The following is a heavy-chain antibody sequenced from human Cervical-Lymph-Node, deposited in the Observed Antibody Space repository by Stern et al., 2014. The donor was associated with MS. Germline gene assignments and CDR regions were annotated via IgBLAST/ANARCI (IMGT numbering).Heavy chain of an antibody. J-gene: IGHJ4*02. D-gene: IGHD2-2*01. CDR1: GFSLSTSGVG. CDR3: ATHAPGVVPAALDY. CDR2: IYWDDSK. V-gene: IGHV2-5*02. Sequence: EESGPTLVKPTQTLTLTCTFSGFSLSTSGVGVVRIRQPPGKALEWLFFIYWDDSKRYSPSLKNRLTITKDASKNQVVLTMNNMDPVDTATFYCATHAPGVVPAALDYWGQGTLVTVSS.